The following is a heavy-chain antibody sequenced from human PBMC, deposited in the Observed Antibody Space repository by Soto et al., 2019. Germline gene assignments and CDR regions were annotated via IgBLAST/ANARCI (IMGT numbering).Heavy chain of an antibody. D-gene: IGHD4-4*01. CDR1: GGTFSSYA. J-gene: IGHJ6*02. V-gene: IGHV1-69*13. CDR2: IIPIFGTA. CDR3: AIGVSYYYGMDV. Sequence: SVKVSCKASGGTFSSYAISWVLQAPGQGLEWMGGIIPIFGTANYAQKFQGRVTITADESTSTAYMELSSLRSEDTAVYYCAIGVSYYYGMDVWGQGTTVTVSS.